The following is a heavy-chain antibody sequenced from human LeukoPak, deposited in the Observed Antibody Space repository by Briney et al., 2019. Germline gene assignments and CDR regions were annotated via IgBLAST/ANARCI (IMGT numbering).Heavy chain of an antibody. Sequence: GSSVKVSCKASGGTFSSYAISWVRQAPGQGLEWMGRIIPILGIANYAQKFQGRVTITADKSTSTAYMELSSLRSEDTAVYYCARGPGRSWFDPWGQGTLVTVSS. CDR2: IIPILGIA. CDR3: ARGPGRSWFDP. J-gene: IGHJ5*02. V-gene: IGHV1-69*04. CDR1: GGTFSSYA.